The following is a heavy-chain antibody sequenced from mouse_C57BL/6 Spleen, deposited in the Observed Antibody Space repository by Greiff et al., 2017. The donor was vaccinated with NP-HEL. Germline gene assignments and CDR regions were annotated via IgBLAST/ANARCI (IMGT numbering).Heavy chain of an antibody. CDR3: ARLVLGWYFDV. Sequence: EVMLVESGGGLVQPGGSLKLSCAASGFTFSDYYMYWVRQTPEKRLEWVAYISNGGGSTYYPDTVKGRFTISRDNAKNTLYLQMSRLKSEDTAMYYCARLVLGWYFDVWGTGTTVTVSS. D-gene: IGHD4-1*01. J-gene: IGHJ1*03. V-gene: IGHV5-12*01. CDR2: ISNGGGST. CDR1: GFTFSDYY.